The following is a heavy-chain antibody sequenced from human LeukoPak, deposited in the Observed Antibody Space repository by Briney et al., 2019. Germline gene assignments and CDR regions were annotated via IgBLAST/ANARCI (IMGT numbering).Heavy chain of an antibody. CDR1: GDSINSGGYY. V-gene: IGHV4-31*03. CDR2: IFNSGST. J-gene: IGHJ5*02. CDR3: ARDPGGLWGFDP. D-gene: IGHD3-16*01. Sequence: SQTLSLTCTVSGDSINSGGYYWSWIRQHPGKGLEWIGYIFNSGSTYYNPSLRSRVTISMDTSNNHFSLDLNSVTAADAAVYYCARDPGGLWGFDPWGQGTLVIVSS.